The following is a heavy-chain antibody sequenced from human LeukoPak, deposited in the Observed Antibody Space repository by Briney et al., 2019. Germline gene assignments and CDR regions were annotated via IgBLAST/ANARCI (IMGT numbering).Heavy chain of an antibody. J-gene: IGHJ4*02. D-gene: IGHD6-13*01. V-gene: IGHV3-21*01. CDR1: GFTFSSYS. CDR2: ISSSSSYI. Sequence: GGSLRLSCAASGFTFSSYSMNWVRQAPGKGLEWVSSISSSSSYIYYADSVKGRFTISRDNAKNSLYLQMNSLRAEDTAVYYCARDATLYSSSWYSSPAYYFDYWSQGTLVTVSS. CDR3: ARDATLYSSSWYSSPAYYFDY.